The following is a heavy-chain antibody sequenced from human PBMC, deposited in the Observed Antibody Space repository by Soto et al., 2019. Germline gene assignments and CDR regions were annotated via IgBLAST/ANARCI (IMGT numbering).Heavy chain of an antibody. CDR2: GYHSVSI. J-gene: IGHJ2*01. CDR3: ARAFAGFGAYWYFDL. V-gene: IGHV4-59*01. CDR1: GGSITDYY. Sequence: SETQSLTCTVSGGSITDYYWSWIRQPPGKALEWIGYGYHSVSIHYNPSLKTRVTISVDTSENQFSLRLSSVTAADTAVYYCARAFAGFGAYWYFDLWGRGTLVTVSS. D-gene: IGHD3-16*01.